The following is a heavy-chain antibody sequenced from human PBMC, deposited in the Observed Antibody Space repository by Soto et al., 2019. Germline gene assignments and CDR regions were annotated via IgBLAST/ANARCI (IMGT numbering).Heavy chain of an antibody. J-gene: IGHJ3*01. D-gene: IGHD6-25*01. CDR3: ARRAFGGSRSFDL. V-gene: IGHV3-23*01. CDR1: GFAFSSHP. Sequence: HPGGSLRLSCAASGFAFSSHPMSWVRQAPERGLEWVSGISDGGDLTYNADSVKGRFTISRDNSKNILFLQMNSLRAEDTALYYCARRAFGGSRSFDLWGQGTMVTVSS. CDR2: ISDGGDLT.